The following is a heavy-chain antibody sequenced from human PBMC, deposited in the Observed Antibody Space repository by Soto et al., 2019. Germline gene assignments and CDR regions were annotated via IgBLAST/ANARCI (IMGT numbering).Heavy chain of an antibody. J-gene: IGHJ5*02. CDR1: GFTLTNYD. V-gene: IGHV3-23*01. CDR3: AKVLSPSASKVFAP. CDR2: TSGRGATT. Sequence: GGPLRLPCAASGFTLTNYDMSWVRKAPGKGLEWVSGTSGRGATTYYGDSVRGRFTISRDNSKNTLYLQMNSLSAEEPAVYYYAKVLSPSASKVFAPWAQGTRVPVSP.